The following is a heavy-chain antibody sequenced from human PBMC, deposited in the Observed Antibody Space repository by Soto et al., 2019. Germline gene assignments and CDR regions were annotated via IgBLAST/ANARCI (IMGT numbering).Heavy chain of an antibody. CDR1: GGSFSGYY. CDR3: ARGRFQESSYYYYYMDV. Sequence: QVQLQQWGAGLLKPSETLSLTCAVYGGSFSGYYWSWIRQPPGKGLEWIGEINHSGSTNYNPSLKSRVTISVDTSKNQFSLKLSSVTAADTAVYYCARGRFQESSYYYYYMDVWGKGTTVTVSS. J-gene: IGHJ6*03. D-gene: IGHD3-3*01. CDR2: INHSGST. V-gene: IGHV4-34*01.